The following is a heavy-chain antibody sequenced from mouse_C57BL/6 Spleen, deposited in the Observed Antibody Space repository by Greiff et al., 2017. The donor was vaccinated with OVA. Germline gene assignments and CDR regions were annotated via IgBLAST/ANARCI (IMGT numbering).Heavy chain of an antibody. Sequence: EVKLVESGGGLVKPGGSLKLSCAASGFTFSDYGMHWVRQAPEKGLEWVAYISSGSSTIYYADTVKGRFTISRDNDKNTLFLQKISLRSEDTAMYYCARRKAYDYDWFAYWGQGTLVTVAA. CDR1: GFTFSDYG. V-gene: IGHV5-17*01. D-gene: IGHD2-4*01. CDR2: ISSGSSTI. CDR3: ARRKAYDYDWFAY. J-gene: IGHJ3*01.